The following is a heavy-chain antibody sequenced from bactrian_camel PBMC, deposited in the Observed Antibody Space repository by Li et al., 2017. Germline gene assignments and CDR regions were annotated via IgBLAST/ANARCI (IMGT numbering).Heavy chain of an antibody. V-gene: IGHV3S1*01. D-gene: IGHD2*01. CDR1: QHTYSSNC. J-gene: IGHJ4*01. Sequence: HVQLVESGGGTVQAGGSLRLSCAASQHTYSSNCVGWFRQAPGKEREGVAAINTGDGSTFYSDSVKGRFTISRDNAKNTIYLQMNSLKGDDTAVYYCASDPGAVCYNYWGQGTQVTVS. CDR2: INTGDGST. CDR3: ASDPGAVCYNY.